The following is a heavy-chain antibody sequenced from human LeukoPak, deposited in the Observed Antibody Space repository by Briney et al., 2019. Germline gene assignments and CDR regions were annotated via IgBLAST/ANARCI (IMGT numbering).Heavy chain of an antibody. V-gene: IGHV4-61*02. CDR1: GGSIINADYY. Sequence: DPSQTLSLTCTVSGGSIINADYYWTWIRQPAGKGLEWIGRIYFRGNTNYNPSLKSRVTMLVDTSKNQFSLKLSSVTAADTAVCYCARGNNYYGSGSYYCDYWGQGTLVTVSS. J-gene: IGHJ4*02. CDR3: ARGNNYYGSGSYYCDY. CDR2: IYFRGNT. D-gene: IGHD3-10*01.